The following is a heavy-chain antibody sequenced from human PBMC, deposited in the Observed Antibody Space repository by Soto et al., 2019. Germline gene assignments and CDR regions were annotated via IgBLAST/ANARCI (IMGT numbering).Heavy chain of an antibody. CDR2: TKRDASET. D-gene: IGHD4-17*01. V-gene: IGHV3-7*01. CDR3: ARPPVKGIHV. CDR1: GFNFSSYW. Sequence: GSLRLSCEGTGFNFSSYWMHWVRQAPGKGLEWVANTKRDASETYYADSVKGRFTISRDNTKNSLYLQMNSLRVEDTAVYYCARPPVKGIHVWGQGTTVTVS. J-gene: IGHJ6*02.